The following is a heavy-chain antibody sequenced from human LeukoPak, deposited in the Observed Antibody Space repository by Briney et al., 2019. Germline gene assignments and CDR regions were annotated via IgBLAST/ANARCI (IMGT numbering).Heavy chain of an antibody. D-gene: IGHD1-26*01. CDR2: INHRGST. V-gene: IGHV4-34*01. Sequence: SQSLSLTCAVYGESLSKYYWTWIRQSPGKGLEWIGEINHRGSTNLNPSLKSRVTLSVDTSKYQFSLKLTSVTAADAAVYYCASSVGSTDYWGQGTLVTVSS. CDR1: GESLSKYY. J-gene: IGHJ4*02. CDR3: ASSVGSTDY.